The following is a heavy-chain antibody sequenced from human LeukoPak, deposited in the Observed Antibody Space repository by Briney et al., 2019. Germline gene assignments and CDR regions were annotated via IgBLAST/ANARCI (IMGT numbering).Heavy chain of an antibody. CDR2: INPNNGGT. J-gene: IGHJ4*02. CDR3: ARGVSGWPS. V-gene: IGHV1-2*02. D-gene: IGHD6-19*01. Sequence: EASVKVSCKASGYTFTKYYMHWVRQAPGQGPEWMAWINPNNGGTNYAQKFQGRVTISKDTAISTAYMELNRLTSDDTAIYYCARGVSGWPSWGQGTLVTVSS. CDR1: GYTFTKYY.